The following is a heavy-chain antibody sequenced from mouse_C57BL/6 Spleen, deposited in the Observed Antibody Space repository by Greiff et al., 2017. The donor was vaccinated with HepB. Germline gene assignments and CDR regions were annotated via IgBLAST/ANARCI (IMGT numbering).Heavy chain of an antibody. CDR3: ARKGFYSNYVNYYAMDY. D-gene: IGHD2-5*01. Sequence: VQLQQPGAELVKPGASVKLSCKASGYTFTSYWMQWVKQRPGQGLEWIGEIDPSDSYTNYNQKFKGKATLTVDTSSSTAYMQLSSLTSEDSAVYYCARKGFYSNYVNYYAMDYWGQGTSVTVSS. V-gene: IGHV1-50*01. CDR2: IDPSDSYT. J-gene: IGHJ4*01. CDR1: GYTFTSYW.